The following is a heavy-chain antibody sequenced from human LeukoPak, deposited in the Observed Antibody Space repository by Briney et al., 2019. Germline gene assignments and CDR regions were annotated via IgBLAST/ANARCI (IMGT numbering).Heavy chain of an antibody. V-gene: IGHV1-2*02. Sequence: GASVKVSCKASGHTFTVYYIHWVRQAPGQGLEWMGWITLNSGDTKYAQKFQGRVTMTRDTSISTAYMELSRLRSDDTAVYYCARGTGDQEGSFDYWGQGTLVTVSS. CDR1: GHTFTVYY. CDR2: ITLNSGDT. D-gene: IGHD7-27*01. CDR3: ARGTGDQEGSFDY. J-gene: IGHJ4*02.